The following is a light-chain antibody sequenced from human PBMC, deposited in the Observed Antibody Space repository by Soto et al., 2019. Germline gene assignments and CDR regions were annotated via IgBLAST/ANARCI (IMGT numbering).Light chain of an antibody. Sequence: DIQMTQSPPSLSASVGDRVTITCQASQDISTYLNWYQQIPGKAPKLLIYDASKLETGVPLRFSGSRSARHFTLTISSLHPEGIAAYYCHQYDNQFTFGPGTQVNIK. CDR2: DAS. CDR3: HQYDNQFT. CDR1: QDISTY. V-gene: IGKV1-33*01. J-gene: IGKJ3*01.